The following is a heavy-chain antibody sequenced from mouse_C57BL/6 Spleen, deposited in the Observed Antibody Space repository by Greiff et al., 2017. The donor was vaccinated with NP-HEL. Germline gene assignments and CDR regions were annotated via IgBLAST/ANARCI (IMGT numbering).Heavy chain of an antibody. CDR2: ISSGGSYT. V-gene: IGHV5-6*01. CDR3: ARGYYDYDEGAWFAY. Sequence: EVKVVESGGDLVKPGGSLKLSCAASGFTFSSYGMSWVRQTPDKRLEWVATISSGGSYTYYPDSVKGRFTISRDNAKNTLYLQMSSLKSEDTAMYYCARGYYDYDEGAWFAYWGQRTLVTVSA. CDR1: GFTFSSYG. J-gene: IGHJ3*01. D-gene: IGHD2-4*01.